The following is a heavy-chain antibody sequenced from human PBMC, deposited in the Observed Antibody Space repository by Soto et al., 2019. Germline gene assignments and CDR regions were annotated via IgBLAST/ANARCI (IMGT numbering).Heavy chain of an antibody. CDR3: TRGPRVSSTGTGDH. CDR1: GFTFSAYW. V-gene: IGHV3-74*01. CDR2: ISDDGSTT. J-gene: IGHJ4*02. D-gene: IGHD1-1*01. Sequence: GGSLRLSCEVSGFTFSAYWMHWVRQVPGKGLIWVSRISDDGSTTTYADSVKGRFTISRDNAKNTLYLQMNSLRADDTGLYYCTRGPRVSSTGTGDHWGQGTLVTVSS.